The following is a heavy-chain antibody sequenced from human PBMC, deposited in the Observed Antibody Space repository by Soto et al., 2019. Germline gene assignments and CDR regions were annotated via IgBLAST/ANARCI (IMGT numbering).Heavy chain of an antibody. D-gene: IGHD3-16*01. J-gene: IGHJ6*02. Sequence: PSETLSLTCAVYGGSFSGYYWSWIRQPPGKGLEWIGEINHSGSTNYNPSLKSRVTISVDTSKNQFSLKLSSVTAADTAVYYCARYDDGMDVWGQGTTVTVSS. CDR1: GGSFSGYY. V-gene: IGHV4-34*01. CDR2: INHSGST. CDR3: ARYDDGMDV.